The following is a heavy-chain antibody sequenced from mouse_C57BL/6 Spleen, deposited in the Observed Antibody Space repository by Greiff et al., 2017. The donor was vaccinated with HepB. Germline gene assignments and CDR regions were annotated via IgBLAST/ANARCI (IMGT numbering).Heavy chain of an antibody. Sequence: QVQLQHPGAELVKPGASVKLSCKASGYTFTSYWMQWVKQRPGQGLEWIGEIDPSDSYTNYNQKFKGKATLTVDTSSSTAYMQLSSLTSEDSAVYYCARDYGRRFAYWGQGTLVTVSA. CDR1: GYTFTSYW. V-gene: IGHV1-50*01. D-gene: IGHD1-1*01. CDR3: ARDYGRRFAY. CDR2: IDPSDSYT. J-gene: IGHJ3*01.